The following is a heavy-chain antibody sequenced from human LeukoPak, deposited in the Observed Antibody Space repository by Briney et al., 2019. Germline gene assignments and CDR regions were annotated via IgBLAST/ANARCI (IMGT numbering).Heavy chain of an antibody. D-gene: IGHD3-3*01. CDR3: ARVKGYDFWSGSPLLDY. CDR2: IKQDGSEK. CDR1: GFTFSSYW. V-gene: IGHV3-7*01. J-gene: IGHJ4*02. Sequence: GGSLRLSCAASGFTFSSYWMSWARQAPGKGLEWVANIKQDGSEKYYVDSVKGRFTISRDNAKNSLYLQMNSLRAEDTAVYYCARVKGYDFWSGSPLLDYWGQGTLVTVSS.